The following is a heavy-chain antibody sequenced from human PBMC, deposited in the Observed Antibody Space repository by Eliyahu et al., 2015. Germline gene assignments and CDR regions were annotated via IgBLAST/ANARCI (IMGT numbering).Heavy chain of an antibody. CDR2: ILYDGSQK. Sequence: QVQLVESGGGVVQPGTSLRLSCAASGXTXSNYGIHWVRQAAGXGLEWVAVILYDGSQKFYADSVKGRFTISRDNSKNTVYLQMNSLRPEDTAVYFCAKDPQGIAAGDYSLDNRFDPWGQGTLVTVSS. CDR1: GXTXSNYG. V-gene: IGHV3-30*18. J-gene: IGHJ5*01. D-gene: IGHD6-25*01. CDR3: AKDPQGIAAGDYSLDNRFDP.